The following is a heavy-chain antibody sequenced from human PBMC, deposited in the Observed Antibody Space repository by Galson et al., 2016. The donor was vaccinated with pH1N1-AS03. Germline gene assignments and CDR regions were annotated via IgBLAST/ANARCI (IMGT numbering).Heavy chain of an antibody. CDR3: ATSLNSGRNSYRPTDAFDI. CDR1: GGSISGTSYY. J-gene: IGHJ3*02. CDR2: ISLSGST. V-gene: IGHV4-61*02. Sequence: GGSISGTSYYWSWIRQPAGKGLEWIGRISLSGSTNYNPSLKSRVSMSVDTSKNQLSLELNSVTAADTAVYYCATSLNSGRNSYRPTDAFDIWGQGTMVIVSS. D-gene: IGHD1-26*01.